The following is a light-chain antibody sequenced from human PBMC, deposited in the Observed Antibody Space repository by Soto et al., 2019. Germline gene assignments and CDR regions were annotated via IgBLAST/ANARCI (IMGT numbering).Light chain of an antibody. CDR1: QSVLYSSNNKNH. CDR3: QQYYSTPWT. V-gene: IGKV4-1*01. J-gene: IGKJ1*01. Sequence: DIVMNQSPDSLAVSLGERATINCKSSQSVLYSSNNKNHLAWYQQKSGQPPKLLIYWASTRESGVPDRFRGSGSGTDFTLTISSLQAEDVAVYYCQQYYSTPWTFGQGTKVEIK. CDR2: WAS.